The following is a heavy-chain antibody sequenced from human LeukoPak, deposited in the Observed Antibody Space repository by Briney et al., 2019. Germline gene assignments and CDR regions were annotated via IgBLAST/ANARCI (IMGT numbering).Heavy chain of an antibody. CDR3: ARQTGSGLFILP. CDR1: GYSISSGYY. V-gene: IGHV4-38-2*02. Sequence: NTSETLSLTCTVSGYSISSGYYWGWIRQPPGKGLEWIGSIYYSGNTYYNASLKSQVSISIDTSKNQFSLRLTSVTAADTAVYYCARQTGSGLFILPGGQGTLVTVSS. CDR2: IYYSGNT. J-gene: IGHJ4*02. D-gene: IGHD3/OR15-3a*01.